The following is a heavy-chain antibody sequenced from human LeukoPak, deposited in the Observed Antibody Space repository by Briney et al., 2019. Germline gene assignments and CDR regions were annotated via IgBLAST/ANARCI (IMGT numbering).Heavy chain of an antibody. CDR1: GFSFSTYA. Sequence: PGGSLRLSCAASGFSFSTYAMHWVRQAPGKGLDWVAMIWSDGSNQYYADSVKGRFTISRDNSKNTLYLQMDSLRAEDTAVYYCARGRGSGYGKNFDYWGQGTLVTVSS. J-gene: IGHJ4*02. D-gene: IGHD5-12*01. CDR3: ARGRGSGYGKNFDY. V-gene: IGHV3-33*01. CDR2: IWSDGSNQ.